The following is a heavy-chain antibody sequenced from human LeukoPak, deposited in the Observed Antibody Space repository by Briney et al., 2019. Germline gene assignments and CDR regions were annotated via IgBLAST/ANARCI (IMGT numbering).Heavy chain of an antibody. CDR2: IKTRNEGGTS. Sequence: GGSLRLSCAASGFAFSNARMSWVRQAPGKGLEWVVRIKTRNEGGTSEYAAPVKGRFTISRDDSKNTVHLQMNSLKTEDTGVYYCTKPDLLWVGEDVWGPGTTVTVSS. CDR3: TKPDLLWVGEDV. CDR1: GFAFSNAR. J-gene: IGHJ6*02. V-gene: IGHV3-15*01. D-gene: IGHD2/OR15-2a*01.